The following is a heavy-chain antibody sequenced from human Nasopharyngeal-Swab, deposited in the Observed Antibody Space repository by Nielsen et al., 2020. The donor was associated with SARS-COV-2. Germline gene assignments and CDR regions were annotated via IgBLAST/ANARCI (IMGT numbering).Heavy chain of an antibody. CDR2: ISYDGSNK. J-gene: IGHJ1*01. CDR3: AKDIYGGNSYFHH. Sequence: GESLKISCAASGFTFSYYGMSWVRQAPGKGLEWVAVISYDGSNKYYADSVKGRFTISRDNSKNTLYLQMNSLRTEDTAVYYCAKDIYGGNSYFHHWCQGTLVTVSS. D-gene: IGHD4-23*01. V-gene: IGHV3-30*18. CDR1: GFTFSYYG.